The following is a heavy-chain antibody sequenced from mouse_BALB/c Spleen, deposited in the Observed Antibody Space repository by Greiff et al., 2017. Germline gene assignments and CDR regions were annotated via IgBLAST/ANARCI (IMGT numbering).Heavy chain of an antibody. CDR2: INPGSGGT. J-gene: IGHJ3*01. CDR1: GYAFTNYL. Sequence: VQLQQSGAELVRPGTSVKVSCKASGYAFTNYLIECVKQRPGQGLEWIGVINPGSGGTNYNEKFKGKATLTADKSSSTAYMQLSSLTSDDSAVYFCARSTRFRGFAYWGQGTLVTVSA. V-gene: IGHV1-54*01. CDR3: ARSTRFRGFAY.